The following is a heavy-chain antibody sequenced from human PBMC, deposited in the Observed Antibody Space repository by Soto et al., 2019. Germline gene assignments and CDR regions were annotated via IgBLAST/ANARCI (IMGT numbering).Heavy chain of an antibody. V-gene: IGHV3-53*01. CDR1: GFTVSSNY. Sequence: GGSLRLSCAASGFTVSSNYMSWVRQAPGKGLEWVSVIYSGGSTYYADSVKGRFTISRDNSKNTLYLQMNSLRAEDTAVYYCARVVTMVRGVIRPNYFDYWGQGTLVTVSS. J-gene: IGHJ4*02. CDR3: ARVVTMVRGVIRPNYFDY. CDR2: IYSGGST. D-gene: IGHD3-10*01.